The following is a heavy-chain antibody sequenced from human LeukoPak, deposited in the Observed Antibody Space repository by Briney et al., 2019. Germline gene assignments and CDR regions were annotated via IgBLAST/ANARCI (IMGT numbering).Heavy chain of an antibody. CDR1: GFTFSRYW. Sequence: GGSLRLSCAASGFTFSRYWMNWVRQAPGKGLEWVSGIIWSGGSAGYADSVKGRFTISRDNAKNSLYLQMNSLRAEDTALYYCARDDYGSGSWNDYWGQGTLVTVSS. D-gene: IGHD3-10*01. CDR2: IIWSGGSA. CDR3: ARDDYGSGSWNDY. V-gene: IGHV3-20*04. J-gene: IGHJ4*02.